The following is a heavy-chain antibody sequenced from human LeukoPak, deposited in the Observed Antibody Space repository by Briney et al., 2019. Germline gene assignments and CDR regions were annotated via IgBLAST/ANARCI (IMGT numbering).Heavy chain of an antibody. CDR2: IYYSGST. V-gene: IGHV4-30-4*01. CDR3: ARTTVITPPDY. J-gene: IGHJ4*02. D-gene: IGHD4-23*01. CDR1: GGSISSGDYY. Sequence: PSETLSLTCTVSGGSISSGDYYWSWIRQPPGKGLEWIGYIYYSGSTYYNPSLKSRVTISVDTPKNQFSLKLSSVTAADTAVYYCARTTVITPPDYWGQGTLVTVSS.